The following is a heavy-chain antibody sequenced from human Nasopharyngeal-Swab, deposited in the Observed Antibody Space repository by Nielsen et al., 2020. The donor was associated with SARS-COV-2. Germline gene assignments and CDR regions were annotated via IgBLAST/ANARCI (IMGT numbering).Heavy chain of an antibody. CDR3: ARVGGIPGGYSSSWGYYYGMDV. V-gene: IGHV4-59*01. J-gene: IGHJ6*02. D-gene: IGHD6-13*01. CDR1: GGSISSYY. Sequence: SETLSLTCTVSGGSISSYYWSWIRQPPGKGLEWIGYIYYSGSTNYNPSLKSRVTISVDTSKNQFSLKLSSVTAADTAVYYCARVGGIPGGYSSSWGYYYGMDVWSQGTTVTVSS. CDR2: IYYSGST.